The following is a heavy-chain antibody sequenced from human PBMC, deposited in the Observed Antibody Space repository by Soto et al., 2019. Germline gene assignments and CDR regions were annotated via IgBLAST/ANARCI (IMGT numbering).Heavy chain of an antibody. CDR1: GDSITSDEW. D-gene: IGHD6-13*01. V-gene: IGHV4-4*02. Sequence: QVQLQASGPGLVKPSGTLSLTCAVSGDSITSDEWWSWIRQPPGKGLQWIGEIYHSGSTKYNPSLKSRVIISVDKSKNQFSLKVSTVSGADTAVYYCARGETQQQRDYWGQGTLVTVAS. CDR3: ARGETQQQRDY. J-gene: IGHJ4*02. CDR2: IYHSGST.